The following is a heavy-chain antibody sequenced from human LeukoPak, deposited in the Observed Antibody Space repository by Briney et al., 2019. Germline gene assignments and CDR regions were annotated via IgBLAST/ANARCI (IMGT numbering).Heavy chain of an antibody. J-gene: IGHJ4*02. V-gene: IGHV1-69*06. CDR2: IIPIFGTA. D-gene: IGHD6-13*01. CDR1: GGTFSSYA. Sequence: SVKVSCKASGGTFSSYAISWVRQAPGQGLEWMGGIIPIFGTANYAQKFQGRVTITADKSTSTAYMELSSLRSEDTAVYYCARFVAAAGTSYFDYWGQGTLVTVSS. CDR3: ARFVAAAGTSYFDY.